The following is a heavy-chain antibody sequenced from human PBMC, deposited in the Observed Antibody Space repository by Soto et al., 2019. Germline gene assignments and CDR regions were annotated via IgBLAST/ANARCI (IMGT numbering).Heavy chain of an antibody. CDR1: GFIFSRYG. CDR3: ARGLKPYCRGDWNFDL. Sequence: GSLRLSCGGSGFIFSRYGMHWVRQAPGKGMEWVTGISYDGGERFYADSVKGRFTISRDNSKNRLDLQMSSLRPEDTAVYYCARGLKPYCRGDWNFDLWGQGTLVTVSS. J-gene: IGHJ4*02. D-gene: IGHD2-21*02. V-gene: IGHV3-30*03. CDR2: ISYDGGER.